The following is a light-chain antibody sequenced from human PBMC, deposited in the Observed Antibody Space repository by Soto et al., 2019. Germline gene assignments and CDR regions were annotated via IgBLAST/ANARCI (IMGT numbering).Light chain of an antibody. CDR2: GAS. J-gene: IGKJ1*01. Sequence: EIVLTQSPGTLSLSPGERATLSCRASQTVTSTFLAWYQQKTGQAPRLLIYGASRRATGIPDRFSGSGSGTDFTLTITRLEPEDFAVYYCHQYDSSRTFGQGTKVEMK. V-gene: IGKV3-20*01. CDR1: QTVTSTF. CDR3: HQYDSSRT.